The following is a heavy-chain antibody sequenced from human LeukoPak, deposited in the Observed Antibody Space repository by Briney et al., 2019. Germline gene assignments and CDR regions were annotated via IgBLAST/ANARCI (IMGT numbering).Heavy chain of an antibody. CDR1: GYTFTSYA. CDR3: ARGAGFAEPLPEY. CDR2: INAGHGNT. J-gene: IGHJ4*02. Sequence: ASVKVSCKASGYTFTSYAVQWVRQAPGQRLEWMGWINAGHGNTKYSQNFQGRVTITRDTSASTAYMELSSLRSEDTAVYYCARGAGFAEPLPEYWGQGTLLTVSS. D-gene: IGHD1-14*01. V-gene: IGHV1-3*01.